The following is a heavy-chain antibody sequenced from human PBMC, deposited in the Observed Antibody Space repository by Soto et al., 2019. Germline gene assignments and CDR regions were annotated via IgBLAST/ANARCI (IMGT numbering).Heavy chain of an antibody. J-gene: IGHJ2*01. D-gene: IGHD2-2*03. Sequence: GGSLRLSCAASGFTFGRYGMHWVRQAPGKGLEWVAVISYDGSNKYYADSVKGRSTISRDNSKNTLYLQMNSLRAEDTAVYYCAKGVGSDYDLWGRGTLVTVSS. V-gene: IGHV3-30*18. CDR2: ISYDGSNK. CDR3: AKGVGSDYDL. CDR1: GFTFGRYG.